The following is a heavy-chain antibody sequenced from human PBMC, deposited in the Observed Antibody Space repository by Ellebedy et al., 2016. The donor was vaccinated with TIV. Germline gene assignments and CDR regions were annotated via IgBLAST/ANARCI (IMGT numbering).Heavy chain of an antibody. CDR1: GFTFSDSY. Sequence: PGGSLRLSCAASGFTFSDSYMTWIRQAPGKGLEWVSYISHSSTYTNYADSVKGRFTISRDNAKNTVDLQMNSLRADDTAVYYCASELVGTTDFDYWGQGTLVTVSS. V-gene: IGHV3-11*06. CDR2: ISHSSTYT. CDR3: ASELVGTTDFDY. J-gene: IGHJ4*02. D-gene: IGHD1-26*01.